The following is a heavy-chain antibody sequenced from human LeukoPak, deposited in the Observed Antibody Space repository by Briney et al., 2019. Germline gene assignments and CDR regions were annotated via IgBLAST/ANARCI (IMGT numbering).Heavy chain of an antibody. Sequence: ASVKVSCKASGYTFTSNYIHWMRQAPGQGLEWVGWINPAGGDTRYIQKFQGWVTMTRDTSVSTAYMELSRLKSDDTAVYFCARDGHGGNSFDYWGQGTLVTVSS. D-gene: IGHD4-23*01. CDR1: GYTFTSNY. CDR2: INPAGGDT. V-gene: IGHV1-2*04. CDR3: ARDGHGGNSFDY. J-gene: IGHJ4*02.